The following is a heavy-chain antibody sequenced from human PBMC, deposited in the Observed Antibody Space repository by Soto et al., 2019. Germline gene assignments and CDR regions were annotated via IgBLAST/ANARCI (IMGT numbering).Heavy chain of an antibody. Sequence: GGSLRLSCAASGFTFSSYWMNWVRQSPGKGLEWVANIKQDGSEKHYVDSVKGRFTISRDNAKNSVFLQMNSLRAEDTAVYFCARDGGYNYGSGNFYNDYWGQGTLVTVS. CDR2: IKQDGSEK. V-gene: IGHV3-7*01. CDR3: ARDGGYNYGSGNFYNDY. J-gene: IGHJ4*02. D-gene: IGHD3-10*01. CDR1: GFTFSSYW.